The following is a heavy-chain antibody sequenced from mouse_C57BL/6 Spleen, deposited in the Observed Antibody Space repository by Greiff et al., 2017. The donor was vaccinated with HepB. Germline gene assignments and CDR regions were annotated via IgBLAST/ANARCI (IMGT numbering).Heavy chain of an antibody. Sequence: VQLQQSGPELVKPGASVKISCKASGYAFSSSWMNWVKQRPGKGLEWIGRIYPGDGDTNYNGKFKGKATLTADKSSSTAYMQLSSLTSEDSAVYFCARDLQFAYWGQGTLVTVSA. CDR1: GYAFSSSW. J-gene: IGHJ3*01. V-gene: IGHV1-82*01. CDR2: IYPGDGDT. CDR3: ARDLQFAY.